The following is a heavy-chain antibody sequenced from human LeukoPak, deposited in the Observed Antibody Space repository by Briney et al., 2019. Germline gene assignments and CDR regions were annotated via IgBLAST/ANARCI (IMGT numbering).Heavy chain of an antibody. CDR2: ISYDGSNK. CDR1: GGSISSYY. CDR3: AKPIVGATRSDAFDI. J-gene: IGHJ3*02. D-gene: IGHD1-26*01. V-gene: IGHV3-30*18. Sequence: QPSETLSLTCTVSGGSISSYYWSWVRQAPGKGLEWVAVISYDGSNKYYADSVKGRFTISRDNSKNTLYLQMNSLRAEDTAVYYCAKPIVGATRSDAFDIWGQGTMVTVSS.